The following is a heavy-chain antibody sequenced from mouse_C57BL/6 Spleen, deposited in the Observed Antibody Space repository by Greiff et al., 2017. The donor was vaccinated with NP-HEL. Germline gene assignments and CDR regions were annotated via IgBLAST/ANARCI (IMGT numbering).Heavy chain of an antibody. CDR3: TRGGPPYYFDY. CDR1: GYTFTDYE. CDR2: IDPETGGT. Sequence: VQLQQSGAELVRPGASVTLSCKASGYTFTDYEMHWVKQTPVHGLEWIGAIDPETGGTAYNQKFKGKAILTADKSSSTAYMELRSLTSEDSAVYYCTRGGPPYYFDYWGQGTTLTVSS. J-gene: IGHJ2*01. V-gene: IGHV1-15*01.